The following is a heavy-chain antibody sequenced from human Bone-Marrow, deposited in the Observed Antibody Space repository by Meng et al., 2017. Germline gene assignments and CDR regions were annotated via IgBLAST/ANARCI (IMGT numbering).Heavy chain of an antibody. V-gene: IGHV4-34*01. D-gene: IGHD4-11*01. CDR2: INHSGST. CDR3: ARGPTTMAHDFDY. CDR1: GGSFSDYY. Sequence: QVQLQQGGAGLLKPSETLSLTCVVSGGSFSDYYWSWIRQPPGKGLEWIGEINHSGSTNYNPSLESRATISVDTSQNNLSLKLSSVTAADSAVYYCARGPTTMAHDFDYWGQGTLVTVFS. J-gene: IGHJ4*02.